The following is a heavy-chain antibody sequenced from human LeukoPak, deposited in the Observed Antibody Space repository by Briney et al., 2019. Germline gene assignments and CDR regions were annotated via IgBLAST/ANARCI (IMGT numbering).Heavy chain of an antibody. J-gene: IGHJ4*02. D-gene: IGHD3-16*02. CDR2: IRSKANSYAT. Sequence: GGSLRLSCAASGFTFSGSAMHWVRQASGKGLEWVGRIRSKANSYATAYAASVKGRFTISRDDSKNTAYLQMNSLKTEDTAVYYCARGSNYDYVWGSYRRILDYWGQGTLVTVSS. V-gene: IGHV3-73*01. CDR3: ARGSNYDYVWGSYRRILDY. CDR1: GFTFSGSA.